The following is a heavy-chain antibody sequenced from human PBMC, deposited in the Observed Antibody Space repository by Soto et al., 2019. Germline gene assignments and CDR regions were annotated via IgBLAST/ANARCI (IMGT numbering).Heavy chain of an antibody. Sequence: SSETLSLTCTVSGGSISSGDYYWSWIRQPPGKGLEWIGYIYYSGSTYYNPSLKSRVTISVDTSKNQFSLKLSSVTAADTAVYYSARDHYYDSSSGLDYWGQGTLVTVSS. CDR1: GGSISSGDYY. CDR3: ARDHYYDSSSGLDY. CDR2: IYYSGST. V-gene: IGHV4-30-4*01. J-gene: IGHJ4*02. D-gene: IGHD3-22*01.